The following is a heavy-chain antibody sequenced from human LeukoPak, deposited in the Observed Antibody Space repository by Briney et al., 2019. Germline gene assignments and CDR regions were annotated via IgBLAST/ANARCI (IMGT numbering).Heavy chain of an antibody. J-gene: IGHJ6*02. V-gene: IGHV3-23*01. Sequence: GGSLRLSCAASGFTFSSCAMSWVRQARGKGLEWVSAISGSGGSTYYADSVKGRFTISRDNSKNTLYLQMNSLRAEDTAVYYCAKLHLYYYGSGWSPNSYGMDVWGQGTTVTVSS. D-gene: IGHD3-10*01. CDR1: GFTFSSCA. CDR2: ISGSGGST. CDR3: AKLHLYYYGSGWSPNSYGMDV.